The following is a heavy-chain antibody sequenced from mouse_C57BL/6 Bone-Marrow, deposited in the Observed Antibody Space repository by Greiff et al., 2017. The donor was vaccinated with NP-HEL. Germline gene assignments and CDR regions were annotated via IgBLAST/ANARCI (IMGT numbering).Heavy chain of an antibody. V-gene: IGHV1-50*01. CDR3: AREGDYYGTWFAY. CDR1: GYTFTSYW. J-gene: IGHJ3*01. Sequence: QVQLQQPGAELVKPGASVKLSCKASGYTFTSYWMQWVKQRPGQGLEWIGEIDPSDSYTNYNQKFKGKATLTVDTSSSTAYMQLSSLTSEDSAVYYWAREGDYYGTWFAYWGQGTLVTVSA. CDR2: IDPSDSYT. D-gene: IGHD1-1*01.